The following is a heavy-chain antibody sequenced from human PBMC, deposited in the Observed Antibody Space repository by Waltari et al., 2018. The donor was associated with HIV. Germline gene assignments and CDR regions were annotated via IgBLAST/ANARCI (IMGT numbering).Heavy chain of an antibody. CDR3: ARDRSIYGGNFDY. CDR1: GFTFSSYW. J-gene: IGHJ4*02. D-gene: IGHD2-15*01. V-gene: IGHV3-7*01. CDR2: IKQDGSEK. Sequence: EVQLVESGGGLVQPGGSLRLSCAASGFTFSSYWMSWVRQAPGKGVEWVANIKQDGSEKYYVDSVKGRFTISRDNAKNSLYLQMNSLRAEDTAVYYCARDRSIYGGNFDYWGQGTLVTVSS.